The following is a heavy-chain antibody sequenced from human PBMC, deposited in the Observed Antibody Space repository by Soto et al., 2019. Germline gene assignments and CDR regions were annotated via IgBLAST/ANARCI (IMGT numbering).Heavy chain of an antibody. CDR2: ISGYNAKT. D-gene: IGHD6-19*01. V-gene: IGHV1-18*04. J-gene: IGHJ5*02. CDR3: ARECIGGLWLAS. CDR1: GYIFDSYS. Sequence: QVQLVQSGGEVKPPGASVKVSCKSSGYIFDSYSISWVRQAPGQGLEWMGDISGYNAKTKSAQKFQGRVTMTIDKSTTTGYLEVTGLPSDATAVYYCARECIGGLWLASWGQGTLVTVSS.